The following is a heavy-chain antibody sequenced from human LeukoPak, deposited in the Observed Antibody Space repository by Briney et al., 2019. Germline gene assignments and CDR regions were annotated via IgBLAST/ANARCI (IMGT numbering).Heavy chain of an antibody. CDR3: ARGLAAILH. D-gene: IGHD2-2*02. J-gene: IGHJ4*02. Sequence: SETLSLTCTVSGGSISSHYWSWIRQPPGKGLEWIGYIYYSGSTNCNPSLKSRVTISVDTSKNQFSLKLSSVTAADTAVYYCARGLAAILHWGQGTLVTVSS. CDR1: GGSISSHY. CDR2: IYYSGST. V-gene: IGHV4-59*11.